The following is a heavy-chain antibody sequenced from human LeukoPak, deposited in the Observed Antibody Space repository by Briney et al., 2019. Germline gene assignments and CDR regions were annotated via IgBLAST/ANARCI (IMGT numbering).Heavy chain of an antibody. CDR2: ISASGADT. J-gene: IGHJ3*01. Sequence: GGSLRLSCAASGFTFSSYAMSWVRQAPGKGLEWVSAISASGADTYYADSVKGRFTISRDNSKNTLYLHMSSLRAEDTAVYFCAKRPRDTSGYYLGAFDGWGQGTTVTVSS. CDR1: GFTFSSYA. CDR3: AKRPRDTSGYYLGAFDG. D-gene: IGHD3-22*01. V-gene: IGHV3-23*01.